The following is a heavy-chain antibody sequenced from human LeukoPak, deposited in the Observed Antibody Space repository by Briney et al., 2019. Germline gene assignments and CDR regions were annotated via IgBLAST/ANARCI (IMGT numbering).Heavy chain of an antibody. J-gene: IGHJ6*02. CDR1: GGSISSGDYY. CDR2: IYYSGST. V-gene: IGHV4-30-4*01. Sequence: SETLSLTCTVSGGSISSGDYYWSWIRQPPGKGLEWIGYIYYSGSTYYNPSLKSRVTISVDTSKNQFSLKLSSVTAADTAVYYCARSYSNRPYYYYGMDVWGQGTTVTVSS. D-gene: IGHD4-11*01. CDR3: ARSYSNRPYYYYGMDV.